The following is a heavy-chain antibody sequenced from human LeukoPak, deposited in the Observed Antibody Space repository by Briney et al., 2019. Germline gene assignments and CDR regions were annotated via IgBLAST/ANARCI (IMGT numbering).Heavy chain of an antibody. V-gene: IGHV3-23*01. Sequence: GGTLRLSCAASGFTFNSYGMSWVRQAPGKGLEWVSHISGSGGTTYYADSVKGRFTISRDNSKNTLFLEMNSLRAEDMAVYYCAREWSGSYYPWGQGTLVTVSS. CDR2: ISGSGGTT. D-gene: IGHD3-10*02. CDR1: GFTFNSYG. CDR3: AREWSGSYYP. J-gene: IGHJ1*01.